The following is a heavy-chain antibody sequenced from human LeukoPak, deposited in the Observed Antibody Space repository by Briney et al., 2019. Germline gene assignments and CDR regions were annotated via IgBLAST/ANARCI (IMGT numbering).Heavy chain of an antibody. CDR1: GFTFSDHY. CDR2: IRNKANSYTT. D-gene: IGHD4-17*01. J-gene: IGHJ6*03. Sequence: PGGSLRLSCAASGFTFSDHYMDWVRQAPGKGLEWVGRIRNKANSYTTEYAASVKGRFTISGDDSANSLYLQMNSLKNEDTAVYYCARLSTVIASSYNYYYYMDVWGKGTTVTVSS. V-gene: IGHV3-72*01. CDR3: ARLSTVIASSYNYYYYMDV.